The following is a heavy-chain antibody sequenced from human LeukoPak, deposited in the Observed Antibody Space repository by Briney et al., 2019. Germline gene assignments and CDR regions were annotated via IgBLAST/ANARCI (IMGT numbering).Heavy chain of an antibody. Sequence: SEILSLTCSVSGGSISTSTYYWGWIRQPPGKGLEWIGCIHYSGSTNYNPSLKSRVTISVDTSKNQFSLKLSSVTAADTAVYYCARVRDRSSYFYDLDYWGQGTLVTVSS. CDR3: ARVRDRSSYFYDLDY. CDR2: IHYSGST. D-gene: IGHD3-22*01. V-gene: IGHV4-61*05. J-gene: IGHJ4*02. CDR1: GGSISTSTYY.